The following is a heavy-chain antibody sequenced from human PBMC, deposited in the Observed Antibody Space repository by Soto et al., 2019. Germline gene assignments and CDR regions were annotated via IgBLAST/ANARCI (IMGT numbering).Heavy chain of an antibody. Sequence: SETLSLTCTVSGGSISSYYWSWIRQPPGKGLEWIGYIYYSGSTNYNPSLKSRVTISVDTSKNQFSLKLSSVTTADTAVYYCARAVDYYYYMDVWGKGTTVTVSS. V-gene: IGHV4-59*01. J-gene: IGHJ6*03. CDR1: GGSISSYY. CDR2: IYYSGST. CDR3: ARAVDYYYYMDV.